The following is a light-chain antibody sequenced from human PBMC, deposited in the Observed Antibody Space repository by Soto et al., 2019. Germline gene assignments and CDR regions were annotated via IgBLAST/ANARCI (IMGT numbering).Light chain of an antibody. CDR2: HTS. CDR3: QRDDNWPLS. V-gene: IGKV3-15*01. J-gene: IGKJ4*01. Sequence: EIGMTQSPANLSVSPGESVSLSCRASQTISDNLAWYQQKPGLPPRLLIYHTSTRASGVPARFSGSGSGTDFSLTIRSLQSEDFADSDCQRDDNWPLSFGGGTKVDSK. CDR1: QTISDN.